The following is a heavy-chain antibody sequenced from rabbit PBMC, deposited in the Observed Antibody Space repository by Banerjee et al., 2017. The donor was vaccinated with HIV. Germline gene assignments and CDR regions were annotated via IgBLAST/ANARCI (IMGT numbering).Heavy chain of an antibody. V-gene: IGHV1S40*01. CDR3: ARGAGSAGYDL. Sequence: QSLEESGGDLVKPGASLTLTCTASGFSFSSSNDMCWVRQAPGKGLEWIACIDAGSSGSTWYASWVNGRFTISRENTQNTLYLQLNSLTAADTATYFCARGAGSAGYDLWGQGTLVTVS. D-gene: IGHD4-2*01. CDR1: GFSFSSSND. CDR2: IDAGSSGST. J-gene: IGHJ4*01.